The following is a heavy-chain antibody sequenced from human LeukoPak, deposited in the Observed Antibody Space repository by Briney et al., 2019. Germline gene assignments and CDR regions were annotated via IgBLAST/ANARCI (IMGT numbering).Heavy chain of an antibody. CDR2: IWYDGSNK. D-gene: IGHD6-19*01. CDR1: GFTFSSYG. CDR3: ARDRPVAGSYYYYGMDV. V-gene: IGHV3-33*01. Sequence: GGSLRLSCAASGFTFSSYGMHWVRQAPGKGLEWVAVIWYDGSNKYYADSVKGRFTISRDNSKNTLYPQMNSLRAEDTAVYYCARDRPVAGSYYYYGMDVWGQGTTVTVS. J-gene: IGHJ6*02.